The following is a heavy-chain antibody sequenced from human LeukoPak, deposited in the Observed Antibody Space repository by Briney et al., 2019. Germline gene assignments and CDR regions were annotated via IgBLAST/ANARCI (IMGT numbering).Heavy chain of an antibody. J-gene: IGHJ6*02. D-gene: IGHD6-19*01. CDR3: AKDYSSGWCSRNYYYYYGMDV. V-gene: IGHV3-9*01. Sequence: GGSLRLSCAASGFTFDDYAMHWVRQAPGKGLEWVSGISWNSGSIGYADSVKGRFTISRDNAKNSLYLQMNSLRAEDTALYYCAKDYSSGWCSRNYYYYYGMDVWGQGTTVTVSS. CDR1: GFTFDDYA. CDR2: ISWNSGSI.